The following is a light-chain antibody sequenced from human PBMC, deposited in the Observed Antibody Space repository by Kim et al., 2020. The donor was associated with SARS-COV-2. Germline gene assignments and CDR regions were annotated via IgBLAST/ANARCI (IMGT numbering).Light chain of an antibody. Sequence: QTATICRNGNGNTVGNGGAAWLQQHHGHPHKLLSDRNNNRPAGISERFSASRSGDTTSLTITGLQPEDEAGYYCSAWDSSLSTWVFGGGTQLTVL. J-gene: IGLJ2*01. CDR2: RNN. CDR3: SAWDSSLSTWV. V-gene: IGLV10-54*04. CDR1: GNTVGNGG.